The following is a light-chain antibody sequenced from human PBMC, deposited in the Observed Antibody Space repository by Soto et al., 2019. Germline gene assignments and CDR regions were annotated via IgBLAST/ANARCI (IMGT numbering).Light chain of an antibody. CDR1: TSDVGGYNY. CDR3: SSYTSSSTPVV. CDR2: DVS. Sequence: QSALTQPRSVSGSPGQSVTISCTGTTSDVGGYNYVSWYQQHPGKAPKVIIYDVSERPSGVPDRFSGSKSGNTASLTISGLQAEDEADYYCSSYTSSSTPVVFGGGTQLTVL. V-gene: IGLV2-11*01. J-gene: IGLJ2*01.